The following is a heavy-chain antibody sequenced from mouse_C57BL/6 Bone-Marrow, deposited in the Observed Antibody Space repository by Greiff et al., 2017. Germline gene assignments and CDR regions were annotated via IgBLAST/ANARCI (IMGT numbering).Heavy chain of an antibody. V-gene: IGHV1-26*01. CDR3: ARRLPLFITTGVATSPYAMDY. D-gene: IGHD1-1*01. CDR1: GYTFTDYY. CDR2: INPNNGGT. J-gene: IGHJ4*01. Sequence: EVQLQQSGPELVKPGASVKISCKASGYTFTDYYMNWVKQSHGKSLEWIGDINPNNGGTSYNQKFKGKATLTVDKSSSTAYMELRSLTSEDSAVYYCARRLPLFITTGVATSPYAMDYWGQGTSVTVSS.